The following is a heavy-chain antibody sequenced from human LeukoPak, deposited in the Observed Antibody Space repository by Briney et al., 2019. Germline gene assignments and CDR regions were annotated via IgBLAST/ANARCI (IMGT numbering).Heavy chain of an antibody. CDR1: GYIFTAYY. CDR2: IKPNNGDT. CDR3: ARGEPHLGY. J-gene: IGHJ4*02. Sequence: ASVKVSCKASGYIFTAYYIYWVRQAPGQGLEWMGWIKPNNGDTDHAQKFQGRVAMTTDKSSSTVYMDLTRLRFDDTAIYYCARGEPHLGYWGQGTLVTVSS. V-gene: IGHV1-2*02.